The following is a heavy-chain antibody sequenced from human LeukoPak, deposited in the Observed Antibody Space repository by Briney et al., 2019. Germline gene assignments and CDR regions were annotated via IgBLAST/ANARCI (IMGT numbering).Heavy chain of an antibody. CDR2: ISAYNGNT. D-gene: IGHD3-10*01. CDR1: GYTFTSYG. Sequence: GASVKVSFKASGYTFTSYGISWVRQAPGQGLEGMGWISAYNGNTNYAQKLQGKVTMTTDTSTSTAYMELRSLRSDDTAVYYCAREKYYYGSGSSYYFDYWGQGTLVTVSS. V-gene: IGHV1-18*04. CDR3: AREKYYYGSGSSYYFDY. J-gene: IGHJ4*02.